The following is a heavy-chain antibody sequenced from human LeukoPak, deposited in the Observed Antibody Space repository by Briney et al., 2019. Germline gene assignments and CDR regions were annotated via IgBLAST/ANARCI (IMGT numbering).Heavy chain of an antibody. D-gene: IGHD4-17*01. J-gene: IGHJ4*02. Sequence: SETLSLTCSVSGGSISSYYWNWIRQPAGTGLEWIGRIYRSGSTNYSPSLKSRISMSIDTSKSQFSLKLSSVTAADTAVYYCARSNDNGDYYFDSRGQGTLVTVSS. V-gene: IGHV4-4*07. CDR3: ARSNDNGDYYFDS. CDR2: IYRSGST. CDR1: GGSISSYY.